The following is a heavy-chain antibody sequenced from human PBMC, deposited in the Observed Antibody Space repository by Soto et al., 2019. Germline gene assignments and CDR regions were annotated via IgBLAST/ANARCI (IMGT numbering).Heavy chain of an antibody. J-gene: IGHJ4*02. CDR1: GGSISTYY. CDR3: AGGSGYYIFDF. V-gene: IGHV4-59*01. Sequence: PSETLSLSCTVSGGSISTYYWSWIRQPPGKGLEWIGYIYYNGRTNYNPSLNSRVTISADTSRNQLSLRLTSVTAADTAVYYCAGGSGYYIFDFWGQGTLVTVSS. D-gene: IGHD5-12*01. CDR2: IYYNGRT.